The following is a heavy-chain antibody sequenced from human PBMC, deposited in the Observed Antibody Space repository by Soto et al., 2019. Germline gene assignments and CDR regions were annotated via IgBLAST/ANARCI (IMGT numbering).Heavy chain of an antibody. CDR1: GFTFSSYA. CDR3: AKDRHIVVVTATEYFQH. Sequence: GGSLRLSCAASGFTFSSYAMSWVRQAPGKGLEWVSAISGSGGSTYYADSVKGRFTISRDNSKNTLYLQMNSLRAEDTAVYYCAKDRHIVVVTATEYFQHWGQGTLVTVSS. V-gene: IGHV3-23*01. D-gene: IGHD2-21*02. J-gene: IGHJ1*01. CDR2: ISGSGGST.